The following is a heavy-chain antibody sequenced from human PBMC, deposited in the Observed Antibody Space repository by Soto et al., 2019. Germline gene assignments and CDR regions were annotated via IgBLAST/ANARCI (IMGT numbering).Heavy chain of an antibody. V-gene: IGHV2-26*01. Sequence: QVTLKESGPVLVKPTETLTLTCTVSGFSLSNARMGVSWIRQPPGKALEWLAHIFSNDEKSYSTYLKSRLTISEDTSKSQVVLTMTNMDPVDTATYYCARATDLGYCSGGSCYSSISGYFDLWGRGTLVTVSS. CDR1: GFSLSNARMG. CDR3: ARATDLGYCSGGSCYSSISGYFDL. D-gene: IGHD2-15*01. J-gene: IGHJ2*01. CDR2: IFSNDEK.